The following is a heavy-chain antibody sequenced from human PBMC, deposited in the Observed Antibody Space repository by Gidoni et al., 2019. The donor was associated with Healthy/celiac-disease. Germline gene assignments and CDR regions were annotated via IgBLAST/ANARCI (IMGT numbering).Heavy chain of an antibody. Sequence: QVQLQQWGAGLLKPSETLSLTCAVYGGSFSGYYWSWIRQPPGKGLEWIGEINHSGSTNYNPSLKSRVTISVDTSKNQFSLKLSSVTAADTAVYYCASTYYDYVWGSYSYTDWGQGTTVTVSS. CDR3: ASTYYDYVWGSYSYTD. CDR1: GGSFSGYY. D-gene: IGHD3-16*02. CDR2: INHSGST. J-gene: IGHJ6*02. V-gene: IGHV4-34*01.